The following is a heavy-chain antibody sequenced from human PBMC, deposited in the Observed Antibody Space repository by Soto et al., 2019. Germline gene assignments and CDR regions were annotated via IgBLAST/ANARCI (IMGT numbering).Heavy chain of an antibody. CDR1: GFTFSDYY. CDR2: ISSSSSYT. CDR3: ARDTLELLYYFDY. Sequence: QVQLVESGGGLVKPGGSLRLSCAASGFTFSDYYMSWIRQAPGKGLEWVSYISSSSSYTNYADSVKGRFTISRDNAKNTLYLQMNSLRAEDTAVYYCARDTLELLYYFDYWGQGTLVTVSS. D-gene: IGHD1-7*01. V-gene: IGHV3-11*06. J-gene: IGHJ4*02.